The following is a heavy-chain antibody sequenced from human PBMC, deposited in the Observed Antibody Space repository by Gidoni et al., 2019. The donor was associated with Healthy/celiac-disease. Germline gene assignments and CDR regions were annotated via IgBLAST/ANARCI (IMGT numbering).Heavy chain of an antibody. V-gene: IGHV3-74*01. J-gene: IGHJ4*02. D-gene: IGHD6-6*01. CDR2: INRDGSST. Sequence: DVQLVESGGGLAQPGGSLRLYCAASGFTFSSYWMHWVRQATGKGLVGVSSINRDGSSTSYADSVKGRFTISRDNAKNTLYLQMNILRAEDTAGYYCARGYYSSSSFFDYWGQGTLVTVSS. CDR1: GFTFSSYW. CDR3: ARGYYSSSSFFDY.